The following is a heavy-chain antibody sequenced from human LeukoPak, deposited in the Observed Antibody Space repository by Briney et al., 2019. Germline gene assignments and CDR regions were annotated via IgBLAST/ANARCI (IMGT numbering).Heavy chain of an antibody. D-gene: IGHD4-17*01. CDR3: ARDNYGTLDY. CDR1: GYTFTDYF. Sequence: AASVKVSCKISGYTFTDYFIHWVRQAPGQGLEWMGWTSPKSGDRMCTQKFQGRVTMTRDTSISTVYMELDRLTFDDTAVYFCARDNYGTLDYWGQGSLVTVSS. CDR2: TSPKSGDR. V-gene: IGHV1-2*02. J-gene: IGHJ4*02.